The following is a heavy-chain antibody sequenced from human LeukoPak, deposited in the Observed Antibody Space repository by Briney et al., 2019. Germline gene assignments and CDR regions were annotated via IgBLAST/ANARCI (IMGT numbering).Heavy chain of an antibody. CDR2: VSTTRSS. Sequence: SETLSLTCTVSGGSISRYYWSWIRQPAGKGLEWIGRVSTTRSSHYNPSLRSRITISLDTSTNQFSLKLSSVTAADSAVYYCARDESITWDPPFDSWGQGTLVIVSS. V-gene: IGHV4-4*07. J-gene: IGHJ4*02. CDR3: ARDESITWDPPFDS. D-gene: IGHD1-26*01. CDR1: GGSISRYY.